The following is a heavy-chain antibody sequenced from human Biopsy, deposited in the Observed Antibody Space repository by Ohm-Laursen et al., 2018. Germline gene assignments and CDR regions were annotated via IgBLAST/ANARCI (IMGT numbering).Heavy chain of an antibody. Sequence: SVKVSCKTSGGTFNSYTINWVRQAPGRGLEWMGGIIPIFATPDYAQKFQGRVTITADESTSTAYMELSSLTSDDTAVYFCARGEGSSWFDPWGHGTLVTVSS. CDR1: GGTFNSYT. J-gene: IGHJ5*02. D-gene: IGHD1-26*01. V-gene: IGHV1-69*13. CDR2: IIPIFATP. CDR3: ARGEGSSWFDP.